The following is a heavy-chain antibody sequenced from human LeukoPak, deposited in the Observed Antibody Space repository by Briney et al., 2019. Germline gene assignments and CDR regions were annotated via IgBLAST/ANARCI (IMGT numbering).Heavy chain of an antibody. V-gene: IGHV5-51*01. J-gene: IGHJ2*01. D-gene: IGHD2-2*01. CDR1: GYSFTSYW. CDR2: IYPGDSDT. CDR3: ARGPPYCSSTSCPYWYFDL. Sequence: GESLKISCKGSGYSFTSYWIGWVRQMPEKGLEWMGIIYPGDSDTRYSPSFQGQVTISADKSISTAYLQWSSLKASDTAMYYCARGPPYCSSTSCPYWYFDLWGRGTLVTVSS.